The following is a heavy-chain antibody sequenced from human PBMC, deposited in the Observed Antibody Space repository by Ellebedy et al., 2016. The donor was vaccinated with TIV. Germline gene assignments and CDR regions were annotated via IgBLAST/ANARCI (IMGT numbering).Heavy chain of an antibody. Sequence: GESLKISCAASGFTFGNYAMDWVRQAPGKGLAWVATIRGTGDNTYYADSVRGRFTLSRDNSKNTLYLQMNGLRAEDTAEYYCAKSAGESSGYYFGYWGQGTLVTVSS. J-gene: IGHJ4*02. D-gene: IGHD3-22*01. CDR2: IRGTGDNT. CDR3: AKSAGESSGYYFGY. V-gene: IGHV3-23*01. CDR1: GFTFGNYA.